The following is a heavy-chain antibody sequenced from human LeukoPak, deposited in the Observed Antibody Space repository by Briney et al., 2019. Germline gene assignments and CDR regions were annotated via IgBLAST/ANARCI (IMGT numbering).Heavy chain of an antibody. CDR1: GFTFSSYG. CDR3: AKCYDYDILYGQE. CDR2: IRYDGSNK. D-gene: IGHD3-9*01. V-gene: IGHV3-30*02. Sequence: GGSLRLSCAASGFTFSSYGMHWVRQAPGKGLEWVAFIRYDGSNKYYADSVKGRFTISRDNSKNTLYLQMNSLRAEDTAVYYCAKCYDYDILYGQEWGQGTLVTVSP. J-gene: IGHJ4*02.